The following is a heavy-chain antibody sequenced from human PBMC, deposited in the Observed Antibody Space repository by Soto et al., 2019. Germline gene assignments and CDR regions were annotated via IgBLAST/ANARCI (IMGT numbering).Heavy chain of an antibody. CDR1: GFTFSDFA. Sequence: EVQVLESGGGLVQPGGSLRLSCAATGFTFSDFAMSWVRQAPGKELEWVSRIYGGGNGPHYADSVKGRVTISRDNSKNTLYLQMNSLRAEDTAVYYCAKMEGMDPWAYSFDYWGQGTLVTVSS. CDR3: AKMEGMDPWAYSFDY. CDR2: IYGGGNGP. D-gene: IGHD2-2*03. J-gene: IGHJ4*02. V-gene: IGHV3-23*01.